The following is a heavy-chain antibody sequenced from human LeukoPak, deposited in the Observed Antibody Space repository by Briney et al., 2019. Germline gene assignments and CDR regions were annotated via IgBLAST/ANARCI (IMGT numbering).Heavy chain of an antibody. V-gene: IGHV3-23*01. CDR1: GFTFSSYA. CDR3: AKEAVAGNRAPYYFDY. CDR2: ISGSGGST. D-gene: IGHD6-19*01. Sequence: AGGSLRLSCAASGFTFSSYAMSWVRQAPGKGLEWVSAISGSGGSTYYADSVKGRFTISRDNSKNTLYLQMNSLRAEDTAVYYCAKEAVAGNRAPYYFDYWGQGTLVTVSS. J-gene: IGHJ4*02.